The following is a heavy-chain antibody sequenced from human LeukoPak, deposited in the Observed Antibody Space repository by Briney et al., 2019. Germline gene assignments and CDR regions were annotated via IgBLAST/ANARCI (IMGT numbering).Heavy chain of an antibody. Sequence: GGSLRLSCAASGFTVSSNEMSWVRQAPGKGLEWVSSISGGSTYYADSRKGRFTISRDNSKNTLSLQMNSLRTEDTAVYYCAKDLERHIVVVTASAVDYWGQGTLVTVSS. D-gene: IGHD2-21*02. V-gene: IGHV3-38-3*01. CDR1: GFTVSSNE. CDR2: ISGGST. J-gene: IGHJ4*02. CDR3: AKDLERHIVVVTASAVDY.